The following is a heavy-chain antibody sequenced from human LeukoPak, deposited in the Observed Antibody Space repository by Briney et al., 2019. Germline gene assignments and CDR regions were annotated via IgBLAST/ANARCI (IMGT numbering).Heavy chain of an antibody. CDR1: GYTFTSYG. D-gene: IGHD1-7*01. CDR3: ARDQDWNYAFDI. J-gene: IGHJ3*02. Sequence: GASVKVSCKSSGYTFTSYGISWVRQAPGQGLEWMGWISAYNGNTDFAQKLQGRVTMTRDTSTSTVYMELSSLRSEDTAVYYCARDQDWNYAFDIWGQGTMVTVSS. CDR2: ISAYNGNT. V-gene: IGHV1-18*01.